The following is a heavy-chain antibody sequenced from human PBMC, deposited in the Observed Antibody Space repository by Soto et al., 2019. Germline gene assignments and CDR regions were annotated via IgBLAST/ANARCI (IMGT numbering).Heavy chain of an antibody. CDR2: INHSGST. CDR3: ARDRCFAF. J-gene: IGHJ3*01. CDR1: GGSFSGYY. V-gene: IGHV4-34*01. Sequence: SETLSLTCAVYGGSFSGYYWSWIRQPPGKGLEWIGEINHSGSTNYNPSLKSRVTISVDTSKNQFSLKLSSVTAADTAVYYCARDRCFAFWGEGTTVTV.